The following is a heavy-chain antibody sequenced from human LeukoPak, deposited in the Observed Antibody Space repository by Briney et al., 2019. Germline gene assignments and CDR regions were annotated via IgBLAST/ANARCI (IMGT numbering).Heavy chain of an antibody. CDR2: INHSGST. V-gene: IGHV4-34*01. CDR1: GGSFSGYY. CDR3: ARIALGYCSSTSCEEGY. Sequence: SETLSLTCAVYGGSFSGYYWSWIRQPPGKGLEWTGEINHSGSTNYNPSLKSRVTISVDTSKNQFSLKLSSVTAADTAVYYCARIALGYCSSTSCEEGYWGQGTLVTVSS. J-gene: IGHJ4*02. D-gene: IGHD2-2*01.